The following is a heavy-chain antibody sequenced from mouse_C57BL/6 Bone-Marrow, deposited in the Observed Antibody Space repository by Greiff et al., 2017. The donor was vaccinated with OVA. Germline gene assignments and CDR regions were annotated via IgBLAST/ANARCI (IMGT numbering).Heavy chain of an antibody. Sequence: QVQLQQPGAELVKPGASVQMSCKASGYTFTSYWITWVKQRPGQGLEWIGDIYPGSGSTNYNEKFKSKATLTVDTSSSTASMQLSSLTSEDSEVYYCARGRDGYSFDWGQGTLVTVSA. CDR3: ARGRDGYSFD. V-gene: IGHV1-55*01. D-gene: IGHD2-3*01. CDR1: GYTFTSYW. J-gene: IGHJ3*01. CDR2: IYPGSGST.